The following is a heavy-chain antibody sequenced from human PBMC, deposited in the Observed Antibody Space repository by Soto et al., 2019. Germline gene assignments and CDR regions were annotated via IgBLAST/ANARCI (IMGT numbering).Heavy chain of an antibody. D-gene: IGHD4-17*01. V-gene: IGHV3-48*02. CDR3: ARGAGYGAYGGY. Sequence: DVQLVESGGGLVQPGGSLRLSCAASGFSLRGYSMSWVRQAPGQGLEWISYINDFKSIHADSVTGRFTISRDNAKNSVYLQMNSLGEDDTAVYYCARGAGYGAYGGYWGQGTLVTVSS. J-gene: IGHJ4*02. CDR1: GFSLRGYS. CDR2: INDFKSI.